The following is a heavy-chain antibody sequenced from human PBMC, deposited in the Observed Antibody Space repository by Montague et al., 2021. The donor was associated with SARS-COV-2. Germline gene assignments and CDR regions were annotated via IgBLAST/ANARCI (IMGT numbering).Heavy chain of an antibody. CDR1: GLSFSSYW. V-gene: IGHV3-7*03. CDR2: IKQDGSEK. D-gene: IGHD3-16*01. Sequence: SLRLSCAASGLSFSSYWMSWVRQAPGKGLEWVANIKQDGSEKYYVDSVKGRFTISRDNAKNSLYLQMNSLRAEDTAVYYCARKTGGGYWGQGTLVTVSS. CDR3: ARKTGGGY. J-gene: IGHJ4*02.